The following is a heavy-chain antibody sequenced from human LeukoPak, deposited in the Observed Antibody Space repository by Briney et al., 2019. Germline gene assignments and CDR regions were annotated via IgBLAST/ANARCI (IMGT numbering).Heavy chain of an antibody. V-gene: IGHV3-9*01. CDR3: AKVMVRESIRYDAFDI. CDR2: ISWNSGSI. CDR1: GFTFDDYA. D-gene: IGHD3-10*01. J-gene: IGHJ3*02. Sequence: PGRSLRLSCAASGFTFDDYAMHWVRQAPGKGLEWVSGISWNSGSIGYADSVKGRFTISRDNAKNSLYLQMNSLRAEDTALYYCAKVMVRESIRYDAFDIWGQGTMVTVSS.